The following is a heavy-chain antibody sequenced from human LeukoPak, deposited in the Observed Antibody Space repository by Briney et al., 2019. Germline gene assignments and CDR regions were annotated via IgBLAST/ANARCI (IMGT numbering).Heavy chain of an antibody. CDR2: INPSGGST. D-gene: IGHD3-22*01. J-gene: IGHJ4*02. CDR1: GYTFTSYY. Sequence: ASVKVSCKASGYTFTSYYMHWVRQAPGQGLEWMGIINPSGGSTSYAQKFQGRVTMTRDTSTSTVYMELSSLRSEDTAVYYCARARDSSGSPRGYFDYWGQGTLVTVSS. CDR3: ARARDSSGSPRGYFDY. V-gene: IGHV1-46*01.